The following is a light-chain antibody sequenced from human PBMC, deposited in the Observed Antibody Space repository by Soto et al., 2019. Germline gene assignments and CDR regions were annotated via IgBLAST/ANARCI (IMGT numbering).Light chain of an antibody. CDR2: KAS. V-gene: IGKV1-5*03. J-gene: IGKJ5*01. Sequence: DIQMTQSPSTLSGSVGDRVTITCRASQTISSWLAWYQQRPGKAPMLLGYKASTLKSGVTSRFSGSGSGTDFTLTFSTLQAEYFPTYHCQRCYSSPINLGQCARL. CDR1: QTISSW. CDR3: QRCYSSPIN.